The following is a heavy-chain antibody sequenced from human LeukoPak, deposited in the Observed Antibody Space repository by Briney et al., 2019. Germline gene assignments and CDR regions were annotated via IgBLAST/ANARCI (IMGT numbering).Heavy chain of an antibody. CDR2: ISGSGGST. D-gene: IGHD2/OR15-2a*01. J-gene: IGHJ4*02. Sequence: GGSLRLSCAGSGSTFSSYEMNWVRQAPGKGLEWVSSISGSGGSTYFADSVKGRFTISRDNSKNTLYLQMNSLRAEDTAVYYCAKGPLLWDWGQGTLVTVSS. CDR1: GSTFSSYE. CDR3: AKGPLLWD. V-gene: IGHV3-23*01.